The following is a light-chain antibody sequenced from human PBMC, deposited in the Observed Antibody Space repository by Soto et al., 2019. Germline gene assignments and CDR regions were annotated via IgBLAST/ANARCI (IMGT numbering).Light chain of an antibody. CDR2: RTS. CDR3: QQFGSSVT. Sequence: EIVLTQSPGTLSLSQGERATLSCRASQSFNIDYLAWFQQKPGQAPRLLIYRTSTRATGIPDRFSGSGSGTDFTLTISRLEPEDFAVYYCQQFGSSVTFGQGTRLEI. CDR1: QSFNIDY. J-gene: IGKJ5*01. V-gene: IGKV3-20*01.